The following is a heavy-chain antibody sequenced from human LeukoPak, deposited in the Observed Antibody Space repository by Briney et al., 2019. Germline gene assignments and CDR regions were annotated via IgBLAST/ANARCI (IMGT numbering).Heavy chain of an antibody. CDR1: GYTFTSYG. V-gene: IGHV1-18*01. CDR3: ARDLSHRYYHSTGYAFDY. J-gene: IGHJ4*02. D-gene: IGHD3-22*01. Sequence: ASVKVSCKASGYTFTSYGISWVRQAPGQGLEWMGWISAYNGNTNYAQKLQGRVTMTRDTSTSTVYMDLSSLRSEDTAMYYCARDLSHRYYHSTGYAFDYWGQGTLVTVSS. CDR2: ISAYNGNT.